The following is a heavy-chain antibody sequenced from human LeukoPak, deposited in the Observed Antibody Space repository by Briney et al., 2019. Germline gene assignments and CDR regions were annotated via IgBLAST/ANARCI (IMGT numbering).Heavy chain of an antibody. CDR1: GFTFSSYG. D-gene: IGHD1-26*01. J-gene: IGHJ4*02. CDR3: ARDPFPVSASSPAY. CDR2: VSYDGSNK. V-gene: IGHV3-30*03. Sequence: GRSLRLSCAASGFTFSSYGMHWVRQAPGKGLEWVAVVSYDGSNKYYADSVRGRFTISRDNSKDTLYLQKNSLRAEDTAVYYCARDPFPVSASSPAYWGQGTLVTVSS.